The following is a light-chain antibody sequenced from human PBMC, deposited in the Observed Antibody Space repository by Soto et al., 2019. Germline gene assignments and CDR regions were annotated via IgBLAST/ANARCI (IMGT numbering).Light chain of an antibody. V-gene: IGKV3-11*01. J-gene: IGKJ4*01. Sequence: EIVLTQSPATLSLSPGERAALSCRASQSVSSHLAWYQQKPGQAPRLLIYDASNRATGIPARFSGSGSGTDFTLIIGSLEPEDLAVYYCQQRSNWPLTFGGGTKVEIK. CDR2: DAS. CDR3: QQRSNWPLT. CDR1: QSVSSH.